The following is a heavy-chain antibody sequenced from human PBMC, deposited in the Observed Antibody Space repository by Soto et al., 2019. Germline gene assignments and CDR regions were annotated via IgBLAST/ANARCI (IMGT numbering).Heavy chain of an antibody. V-gene: IGHV3-72*01. D-gene: IGHD6-19*01. Sequence: EVPLVESGGGLVQPGGSLRLSCAASGLIFSDYHMDWVRQAPGKGLEWVGRIRRKANSYTTEYAASVKGRCTISREDSKNSLYLQMNSLKTEDTAVYYCAMLGGWSGGSNDMDVWGQGTTVTVSS. CDR1: GLIFSDYH. J-gene: IGHJ6*02. CDR3: AMLGGWSGGSNDMDV. CDR2: IRRKANSYTT.